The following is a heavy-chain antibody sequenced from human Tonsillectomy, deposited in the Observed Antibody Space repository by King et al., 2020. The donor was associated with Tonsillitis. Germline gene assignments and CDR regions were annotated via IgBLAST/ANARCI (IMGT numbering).Heavy chain of an antibody. CDR1: GYSFTSHW. CDR3: AVLAPGGAAAAWFSGFDP. CDR2: IDPSDSLS. D-gene: IGHD6-13*01. Sequence: VQLVESGAEVKKPGESLRISCKASGYSFTSHWVTWVRQMPGKGLEWMGNIDPSDSLSNYNPSFQGHVPISADTSINTAYLHWNSLKTSDTAMYFCAVLAPGGAAAAWFSGFDPWGQGTMVIVSS. J-gene: IGHJ5*02. V-gene: IGHV5-10-1*03.